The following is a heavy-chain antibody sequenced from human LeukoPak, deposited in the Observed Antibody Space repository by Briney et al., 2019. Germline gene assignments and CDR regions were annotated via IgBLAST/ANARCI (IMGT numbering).Heavy chain of an antibody. CDR1: AYTFTSYA. V-gene: IGHV1-18*01. Sequence: ASVKVSCKASAYTFTSYAISWMRQAPGQGLEWMGWISVYNGNTNYAQKFQGRVTMTTDTSTNTVYMELRSLRFDDTAVYYCARDLAGIVGVTAWFDPWGQGTLDTVSS. D-gene: IGHD1-26*01. J-gene: IGHJ5*02. CDR2: ISVYNGNT. CDR3: ARDLAGIVGVTAWFDP.